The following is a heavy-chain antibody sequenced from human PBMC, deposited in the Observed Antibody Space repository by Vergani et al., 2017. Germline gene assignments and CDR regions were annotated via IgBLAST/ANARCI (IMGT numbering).Heavy chain of an antibody. J-gene: IGHJ1*01. Sequence: EVQLLESGGGLVQPGGSRILSCAGAGFTFDTYTMAYVRQAPGKGLEWVATISSGGGDIFYADSVKGRFTISRDNSKNTLFLQMNSLKDEDTAVYYCTTAXGLYYLHGEYFQYWGRGTLVSVSS. V-gene: IGHV3-23*01. CDR1: GFTFDTYT. D-gene: IGHD3-10*01. CDR2: ISSGGGDI. CDR3: TTAXGLYYLHGEYFQY.